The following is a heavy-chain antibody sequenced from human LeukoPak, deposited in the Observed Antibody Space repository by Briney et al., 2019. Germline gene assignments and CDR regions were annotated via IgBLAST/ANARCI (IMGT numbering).Heavy chain of an antibody. CDR1: GLTFSSYW. V-gene: IGHV3-7*01. CDR3: ARGYCSSTSCYITAFDI. CDR2: IKQDGSEK. D-gene: IGHD2-2*02. Sequence: PGGSLRLSCAASGLTFSSYWMSWVRQAPGKGLEWVANIKQDGSEKYYMDSVKGRFTISRDNSKNTLYLQMNSLRAEDTAVYYCARGYCSSTSCYITAFDIWGQGTMVTVSS. J-gene: IGHJ3*02.